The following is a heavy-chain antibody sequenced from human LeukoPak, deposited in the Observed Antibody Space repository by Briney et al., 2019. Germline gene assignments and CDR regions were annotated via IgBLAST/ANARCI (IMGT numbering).Heavy chain of an antibody. D-gene: IGHD1-26*01. CDR2: ITSSSSYI. V-gene: IGHV3-21*01. Sequence: GGSLRLSCVASGFTFSSNYMSWVRQAPGKGLEWVSSITSSSSYIYYADSVKGRFTISRDNAKNSLYLQINSLRAEDTAVYYCARDPYSGGYGDYYYYYMDVWGKGTTVTISS. CDR1: GFTFSSNY. CDR3: ARDPYSGGYGDYYYYYMDV. J-gene: IGHJ6*03.